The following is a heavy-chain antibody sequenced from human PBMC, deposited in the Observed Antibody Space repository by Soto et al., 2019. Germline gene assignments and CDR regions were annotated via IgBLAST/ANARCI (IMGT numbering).Heavy chain of an antibody. CDR1: GGSISSGGYY. CDR2: IYYSGSP. CDR3: AQLGMATTTGYCYGMDV. J-gene: IGHJ6*02. Sequence: QVQLQESGPGLVKSSQTLSLTCTVSGGSISSGGYYWSWIRQHPGKGLEWIGYIYYSGSPYYNPSLKNRVTISVDTSKNQFSLKLSSVTAADTAVYYCAQLGMATTTGYCYGMDVWGQGTTVTVSS. D-gene: IGHD1-1*01. V-gene: IGHV4-31*03.